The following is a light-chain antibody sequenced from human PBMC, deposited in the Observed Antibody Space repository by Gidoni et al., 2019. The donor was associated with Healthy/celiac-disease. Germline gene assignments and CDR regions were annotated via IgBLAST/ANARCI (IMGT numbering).Light chain of an antibody. J-gene: IGKJ4*01. CDR2: GAS. V-gene: IGKV3-20*01. Sequence: EIVLTQSPGTLSLSPGERTTLSCSARHSVSSSYLAWYQQKPGQAPRLLIYGASSRATGIPERFSGSGSGTDFTLTISRLEPEDFAVYYCQQYGSSPLTFGGGTKVEIK. CDR1: HSVSSSY. CDR3: QQYGSSPLT.